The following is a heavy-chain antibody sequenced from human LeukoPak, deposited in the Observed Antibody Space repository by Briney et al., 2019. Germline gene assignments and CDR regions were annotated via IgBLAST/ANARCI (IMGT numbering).Heavy chain of an antibody. CDR1: GFTLSSYV. Sequence: GRSLRLSCAASGFTLSSYVVHWVRQAPGKGLEWVAFISYDGRNKYYADSVKGRFTISRDNSKNTVYLQMDSLRAEDTAVYYCARGAPPDYWGQGTLVTVSS. V-gene: IGHV3-30*04. CDR3: ARGAPPDY. J-gene: IGHJ4*02. CDR2: ISYDGRNK.